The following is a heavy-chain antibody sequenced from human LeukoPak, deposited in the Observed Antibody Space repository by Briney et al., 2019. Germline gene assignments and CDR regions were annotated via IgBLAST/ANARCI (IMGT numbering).Heavy chain of an antibody. CDR2: IYSGGST. CDR1: GFTFSSNY. Sequence: GGSLRLSCAASGFTFSSNYMSWVRQAPGKGLEWVSVIYSGGSTYYADSVKGRFTISRDNSKNTLYLQMNSLRAEDTAVYYCARYGSGSYFGYWGQGTLVTVSS. V-gene: IGHV3-53*01. CDR3: ARYGSGSYFGY. J-gene: IGHJ4*02. D-gene: IGHD3-10*01.